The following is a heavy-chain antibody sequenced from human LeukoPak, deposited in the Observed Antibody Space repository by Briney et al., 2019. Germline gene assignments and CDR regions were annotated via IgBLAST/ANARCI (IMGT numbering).Heavy chain of an antibody. CDR2: INHSGST. CDR1: GGSFSGYY. CDR3: ARDPTMVQGVIWFDP. J-gene: IGHJ5*02. Sequence: SETLSLTCAVYGGSFSGYYWSWIRQPPGKGLEWIGEINHSGSTNYNPPLKSRVTISVDTSKNQFSLKLSSVTAADTAVYYCARDPTMVQGVIWFDPWGQGTLVTVSS. D-gene: IGHD3-10*01. V-gene: IGHV4-34*01.